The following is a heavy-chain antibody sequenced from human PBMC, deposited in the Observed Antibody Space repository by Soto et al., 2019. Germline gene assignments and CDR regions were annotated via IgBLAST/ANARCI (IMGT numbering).Heavy chain of an antibody. V-gene: IGHV4-59*01. CDR2: IYYSGST. J-gene: IGHJ1*01. CDR3: ARDDCSGGSCYLRH. D-gene: IGHD2-15*01. CDR1: GGSISSYY. Sequence: SETLSLTCTVSGGSISSYYWSWIRQPPGKGLEWIGYIYYSGSTNYNPSLKSRVTISVDTSKNQFSLKLSSVTAADTAVYYCARDDCSGGSCYLRHWGQGTLVT.